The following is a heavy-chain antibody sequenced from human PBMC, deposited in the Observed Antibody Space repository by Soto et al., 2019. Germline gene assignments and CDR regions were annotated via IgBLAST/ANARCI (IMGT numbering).Heavy chain of an antibody. CDR3: ASDGEYSSVWFILDN. Sequence: PSETLSLTCTISGDSISSYFWSWIRQPAGKGLEWIGRMYVTGTTSYNPSLKSRVTMSVDTSKNRFSLRLSSVTAADTAVYYCASDGEYSSVWFILDNWGQGALVTVSS. CDR1: GDSISSYF. V-gene: IGHV4-4*07. J-gene: IGHJ4*02. D-gene: IGHD6-19*01. CDR2: MYVTGTT.